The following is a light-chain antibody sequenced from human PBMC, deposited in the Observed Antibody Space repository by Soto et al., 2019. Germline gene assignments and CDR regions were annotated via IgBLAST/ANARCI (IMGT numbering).Light chain of an antibody. V-gene: IGLV2-14*01. Sequence: QSVLTQPASVSGSPGQSITISCTGTSSDVGAYNFVSWYQHHPGTAPKLMIYEVSNRPSGASNRFSGSKSGTSASLAISGLQSEDESDYYCAAWDGSLNGVVFGGGTKLTVL. J-gene: IGLJ2*01. CDR1: SSDVGAYNF. CDR2: EVS. CDR3: AAWDGSLNGVV.